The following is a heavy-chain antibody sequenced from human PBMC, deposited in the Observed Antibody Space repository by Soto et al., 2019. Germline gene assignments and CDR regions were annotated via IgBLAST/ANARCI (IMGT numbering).Heavy chain of an antibody. D-gene: IGHD2-8*01. Sequence: PGGSLRLSCVASGFTFSTYVMSWVRQAPGKGLEWVSGISGSGDNTFYADSVKGRYNISRDNSKNTLFLQMNSLRAEDSAVYYCAKLRPTSGVRPCMYAPKVPFDFWGQGTLVTVSS. J-gene: IGHJ4*02. CDR3: AKLRPTSGVRPCMYAPKVPFDF. CDR2: ISGSGDNT. V-gene: IGHV3-23*01. CDR1: GFTFSTYV.